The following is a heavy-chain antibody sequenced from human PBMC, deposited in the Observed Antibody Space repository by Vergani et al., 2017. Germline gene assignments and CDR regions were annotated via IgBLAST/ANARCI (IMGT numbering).Heavy chain of an antibody. J-gene: IGHJ5*02. V-gene: IGHV1-46*01. D-gene: IGHD2-21*02. Sequence: QVQLVQSGAEVKKPGASVKVSCKASGYTFTSYYMHWVRQAPGQGLEWMGIINPSGGSTSYAQKFQGRVTITADESTSTAYMELSSLRSEDTAVYYCASSYCGGDCYINWFDPWGQGTLVTVSS. CDR2: INPSGGST. CDR1: GYTFTSYY. CDR3: ASSYCGGDCYINWFDP.